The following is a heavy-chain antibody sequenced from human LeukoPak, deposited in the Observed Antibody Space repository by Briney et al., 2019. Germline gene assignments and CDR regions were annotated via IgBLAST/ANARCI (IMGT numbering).Heavy chain of an antibody. CDR1: GFTFSSYW. J-gene: IGHJ3*02. CDR3: ARDDGIRGNAFDI. Sequence: PGGSLRLSCAASGFTFSSYWMSWVRQAPGKGLEWVANIKQDGSEKYYVDSVKGRFTISRDNAKNSLYLQMNSLRAEDTAVYYCARDDGIRGNAFDIWGQGTMVTVSS. CDR2: IKQDGSEK. D-gene: IGHD1-14*01. V-gene: IGHV3-7*01.